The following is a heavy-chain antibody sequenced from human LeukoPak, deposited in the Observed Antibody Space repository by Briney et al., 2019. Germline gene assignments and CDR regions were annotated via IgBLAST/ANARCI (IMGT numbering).Heavy chain of an antibody. D-gene: IGHD1-26*01. J-gene: IGHJ4*02. CDR3: ASGSYNYFDY. Sequence: SETLSLTCAVYGGSFSGYYWSWIRQPPGKGLEWIGEINHSGSTNYNPSLKSRVTISVDMSRNQFSLKLSSVTAADTAVYYCASGSYNYFDYWGQGTLVTVSS. V-gene: IGHV4-34*01. CDR1: GGSFSGYY. CDR2: INHSGST.